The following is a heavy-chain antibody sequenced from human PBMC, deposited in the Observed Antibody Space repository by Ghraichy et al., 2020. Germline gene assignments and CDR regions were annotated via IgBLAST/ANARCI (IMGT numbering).Heavy chain of an antibody. CDR3: ARGFRGVIYRY. CDR2: INHSGST. J-gene: IGHJ4*02. Sequence: ETLSLTCAVYGGSFSGYYWSWIRQPPGKGLEWIGEINHSGSTNYNPSLKSRVTISVDTSKNQFSLKLSSVTAADTAVYYCARGFRGVIYRYWGQGTLVTVAS. V-gene: IGHV4-34*01. D-gene: IGHD3-10*01. CDR1: GGSFSGYY.